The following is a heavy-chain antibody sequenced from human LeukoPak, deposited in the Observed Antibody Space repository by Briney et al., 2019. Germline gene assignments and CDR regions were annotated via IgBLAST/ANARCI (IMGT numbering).Heavy chain of an antibody. CDR3: ARGEYCTNGVCYHNWFDP. CDR2: INPNSGGT. Sequence: ASVKVSCKASGYTFTGYCMHWVRQAPGQGLEWMGWINPNSGGTNYAQKFQGRVTMTRDTSISTAYMELSRLRSDDTAVYYCARGEYCTNGVCYHNWFDPWGQGTLVTVSS. D-gene: IGHD2-8*01. J-gene: IGHJ5*02. CDR1: GYTFTGYC. V-gene: IGHV1-2*02.